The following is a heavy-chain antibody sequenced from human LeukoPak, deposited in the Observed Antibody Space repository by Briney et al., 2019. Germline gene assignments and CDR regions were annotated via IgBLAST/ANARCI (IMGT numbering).Heavy chain of an antibody. CDR3: AKWYSSGWYSEDYFDY. CDR1: GYTFTSYG. J-gene: IGHJ4*02. V-gene: IGHV1-18*01. Sequence: ASVKVSCKASGYTFTSYGISWVRQAPGQGLEWMGWISAYNSNTNYAQKLQGRVTMTTDTSTSTAYMELRSLRSDDTAVYYCAKWYSSGWYSEDYFDYWGQGTLVTVSS. D-gene: IGHD6-19*01. CDR2: ISAYNSNT.